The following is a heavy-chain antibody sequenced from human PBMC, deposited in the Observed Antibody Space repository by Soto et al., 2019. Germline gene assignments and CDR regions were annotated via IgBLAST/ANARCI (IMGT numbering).Heavy chain of an antibody. J-gene: IGHJ4*02. CDR1: VDTFSTYA. Sequence: GASVRVSFNASVDTFSTYAISWVRQAPGQGLEWMGGIIPIFGTANYAQKFQGRVTITADESTSTVYMELSSLRSEDTAVYYCASAVVNGAYDYWGQGTLVTVSS. CDR3: ASAVVNGAYDY. D-gene: IGHD2-15*01. CDR2: IIPIFGTA. V-gene: IGHV1-69*13.